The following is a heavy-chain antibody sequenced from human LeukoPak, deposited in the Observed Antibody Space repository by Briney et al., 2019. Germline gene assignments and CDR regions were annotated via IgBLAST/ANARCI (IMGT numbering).Heavy chain of an antibody. CDR2: ISPSSGGT. CDR3: ARGGAQEYRSGWLVGNLDY. CDR1: GYTFTGYY. Sequence: ASVKVSCKAPGYTFTGYYIHWVRQVPGQGLEWMGWISPSSGGTNYAQKFQGRVTMTRDTSISTAYMDLSRLTSDDTAVYYCARGGAQEYRSGWLVGNLDYWGQGTLVTVSS. J-gene: IGHJ4*02. V-gene: IGHV1-2*02. D-gene: IGHD6-19*01.